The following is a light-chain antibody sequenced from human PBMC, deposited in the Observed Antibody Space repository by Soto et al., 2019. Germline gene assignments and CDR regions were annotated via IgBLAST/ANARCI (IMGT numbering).Light chain of an antibody. CDR1: SSNIGTNA. V-gene: IGLV1-44*01. CDR2: NNH. Sequence: QAVVTQPPSASGTPGQRVTISCSGGSSNIGTNAVNWYQQLPGTTPKLLIYNNHPRPSGVPDRFSGSKSGTSASLAISGLQSEDEADYYCAAWDDSLNGYVFGTGTKLTVL. CDR3: AAWDDSLNGYV. J-gene: IGLJ1*01.